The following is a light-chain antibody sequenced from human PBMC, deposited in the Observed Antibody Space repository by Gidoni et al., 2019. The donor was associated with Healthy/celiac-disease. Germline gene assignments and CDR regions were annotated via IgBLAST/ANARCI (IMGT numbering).Light chain of an antibody. CDR1: QGISSY. V-gene: IGKV1-9*01. J-gene: IGKJ1*01. CDR2: AAS. CDR3: QQLNSYPRT. Sequence: DIQLTQSPSFLSASVGDRVTITCRASQGISSYLAWYQQKPGKAPKLLIYAASTLQSGVPSRFSGSGSGTEFTLTISSLKPEDFANYYCQQLNSYPRTFGQGTKVEIK.